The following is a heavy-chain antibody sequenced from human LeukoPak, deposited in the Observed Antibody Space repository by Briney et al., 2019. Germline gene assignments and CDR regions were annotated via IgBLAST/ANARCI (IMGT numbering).Heavy chain of an antibody. J-gene: IGHJ4*02. CDR1: GFTFSSYS. CDR3: ARRVVFGVVDH. Sequence: GGSLRLSCAASGFTFSSYSMNWVRQAPGKGLEWVSYISSSSSTIYYADSVKGRFTISRDNAKNSLYLQMNSLGDEDTAVYYCARRVVFGVVDHWGQGTLVTVSS. CDR2: ISSSSSTI. D-gene: IGHD3-3*01. V-gene: IGHV3-48*02.